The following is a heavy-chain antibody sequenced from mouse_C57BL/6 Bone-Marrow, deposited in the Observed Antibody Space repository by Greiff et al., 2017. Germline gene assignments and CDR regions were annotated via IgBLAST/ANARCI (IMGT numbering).Heavy chain of an antibody. J-gene: IGHJ1*03. Sequence: EVKLVESGGGLVKPGGSLKLSCAASGFPFSSYAMSWVRQTPEKRLEWVATISDGGSYTYYPDNVKGRFTITRDNAKNNLYLQMSHLKSEDTAMYYCARGLPLVDDVWGTGTTVTVSS. CDR3: ARGLPLVDDV. CDR2: ISDGGSYT. V-gene: IGHV5-4*03. CDR1: GFPFSSYA.